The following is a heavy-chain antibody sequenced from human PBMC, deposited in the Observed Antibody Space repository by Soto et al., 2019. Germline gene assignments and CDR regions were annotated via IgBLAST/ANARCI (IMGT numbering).Heavy chain of an antibody. CDR1: GGSFSGYY. CDR3: ARRAGVTTLSHPTYGMDV. CDR2: INHSGST. J-gene: IGHJ6*02. D-gene: IGHD4-17*01. V-gene: IGHV4-34*01. Sequence: SETLSLTCAVYGGSFSGYYRSWIRQPPGKGLEWIGEINHSGSTNYNPSLKSRVTISVDTSKNQFSLKLSSVTAADTAVYYCARRAGVTTLSHPTYGMDVWGQGTTVTVSS.